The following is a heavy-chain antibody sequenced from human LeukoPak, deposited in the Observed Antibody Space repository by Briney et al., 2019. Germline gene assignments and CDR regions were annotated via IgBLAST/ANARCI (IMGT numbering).Heavy chain of an antibody. Sequence: SLKVSCKASGGTFSSYAISWVRQAPGQGLEWMGRIIPILGIANYAQKFQGRVTITADKSTSTAYMELSSLRSEDTAVYYCARENQAGGGSDYWGQGTLVTVSS. V-gene: IGHV1-69*04. CDR2: IIPILGIA. CDR1: GGTFSSYA. J-gene: IGHJ4*02. CDR3: ARENQAGGGSDY. D-gene: IGHD2-15*01.